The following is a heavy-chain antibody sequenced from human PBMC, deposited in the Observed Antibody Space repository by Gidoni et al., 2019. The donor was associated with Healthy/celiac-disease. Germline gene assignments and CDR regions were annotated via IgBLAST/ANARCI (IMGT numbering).Heavy chain of an antibody. CDR3: AREPYDYGDYYFDY. V-gene: IGHV3-7*01. CDR2: IKQDGREK. J-gene: IGHJ4*02. CDR1: GFTFSSYW. D-gene: IGHD4-17*01. Sequence: EVQLVDSGGGLVQPGGSLRLSCAASGFTFSSYWMSWVRQAPGKGLEWVANIKQDGREKYYVDSVKGRFTISRDNAKNSLYLQMNSLRAEDTAVYYCAREPYDYGDYYFDYWGQGTLVTVSS.